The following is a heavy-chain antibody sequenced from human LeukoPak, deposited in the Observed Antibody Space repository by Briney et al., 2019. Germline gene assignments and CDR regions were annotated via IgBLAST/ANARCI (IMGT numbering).Heavy chain of an antibody. J-gene: IGHJ4*02. CDR3: ARNQYDGVKKLDY. CDR2: INHSGST. V-gene: IGHV4-34*01. CDR1: GGSFSGYY. D-gene: IGHD3-16*01. Sequence: PSETLSLTCAVYGGSFSGYYWSWIRQPPGKGLEWIGEINHSGSTNYNPSLKSRVTISVDTSKNQFSLKLSSVTAADTAVYYCARNQYDGVKKLDYWGQGTLVTVSS.